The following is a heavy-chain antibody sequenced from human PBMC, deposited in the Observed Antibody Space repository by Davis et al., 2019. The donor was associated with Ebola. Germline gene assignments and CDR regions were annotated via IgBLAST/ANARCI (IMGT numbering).Heavy chain of an antibody. D-gene: IGHD3-16*01. CDR1: GGSIISYY. CDR3: ARGGGWFDP. Sequence: MPGGSLRLSCTVSGGSIISYYWSWFRQPPGKGLEWIGYIYYSGNTNYNPSLKSRVSISVDTSRHQFSLKLNSVTAADTAVYFCARGGGWFDPWGQGTLVTVSS. V-gene: IGHV4-59*08. J-gene: IGHJ5*02. CDR2: IYYSGNT.